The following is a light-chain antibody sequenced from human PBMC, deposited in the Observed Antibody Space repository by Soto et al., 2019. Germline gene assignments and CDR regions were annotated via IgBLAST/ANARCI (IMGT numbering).Light chain of an antibody. CDR2: KAS. CDR1: QTISSW. Sequence: DVQMTLTNSTLSGSXGDRVTINCRASQTISSWLAWYQQKPGKAPKLLIYKASTLKSGVPSRFSGSGSGTEFTLTISSLQPDDFATYYCHHYNFFLEAFCQGT. J-gene: IGKJ1*01. CDR3: HHYNFFLEA. V-gene: IGKV1-5*03.